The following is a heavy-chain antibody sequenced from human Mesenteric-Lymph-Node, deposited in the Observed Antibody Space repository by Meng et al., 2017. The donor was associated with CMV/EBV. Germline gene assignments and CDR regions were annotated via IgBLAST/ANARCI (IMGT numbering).Heavy chain of an antibody. D-gene: IGHD2-2*01. CDR3: AKDRGSTVLVPAAMGRRRYYADGMDV. CDR2: IQYDGSKK. CDR1: GFTFSGYG. V-gene: IGHV3-30*02. Sequence: GESLKISCAASGFTFSGYGMHWVRQAPGKGLEWVTFIQYDGSKKYYTDSVKGRFTISRDNSKNTLYLQMNSLRGEDTAVYYCAKDRGSTVLVPAAMGRRRYYADGMDVWGQGTTVTVSS. J-gene: IGHJ6*02.